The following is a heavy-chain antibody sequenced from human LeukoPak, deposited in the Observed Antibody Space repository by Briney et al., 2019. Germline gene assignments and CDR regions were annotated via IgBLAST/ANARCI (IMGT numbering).Heavy chain of an antibody. CDR2: ISSSSSYI. J-gene: IGHJ4*02. CDR1: GFTFSSYS. D-gene: IGHD6-13*01. Sequence: PGGPLRLSCAASGFTFSSYSMNWVRQAPGKGLEWVSSISSSSSYIYYADSVKGRFTISRDNAKNSLYLQMNSLRAEDTAVYYCARVIAAAGIDYWGQGTLVTVSS. CDR3: ARVIAAAGIDY. V-gene: IGHV3-21*01.